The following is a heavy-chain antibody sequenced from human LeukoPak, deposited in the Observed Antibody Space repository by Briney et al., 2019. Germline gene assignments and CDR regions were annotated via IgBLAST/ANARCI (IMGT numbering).Heavy chain of an antibody. D-gene: IGHD5-24*01. V-gene: IGHV5-51*01. J-gene: IGHJ4*02. Sequence: GESLKISCKGSGYRFTSYWTGWVRQMPGKGLEWMGIIFPGDSDTRYSPSFQGQVTISAERSISTAYLQWSRLKASDHALYYCASRKKGMATAGFDYWGQGTLVTVSS. CDR1: GYRFTSYW. CDR3: ASRKKGMATAGFDY. CDR2: IFPGDSDT.